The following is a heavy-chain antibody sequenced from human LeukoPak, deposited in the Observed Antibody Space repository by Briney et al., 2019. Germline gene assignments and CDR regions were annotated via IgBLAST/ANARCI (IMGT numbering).Heavy chain of an antibody. CDR2: MFYGGST. D-gene: IGHD2-15*01. Sequence: PSETLSLTCAVSGVSIGTSTNYWAWLRQPPGKGLEWVASMFYGGSTYYNASVRSRVSLSVDTSKNQFSLKLTSVTASDTAIFYCVRQGGWGGAASLIDFWGQGTLVTVSS. V-gene: IGHV4-39*01. CDR1: GVSIGTSTNY. CDR3: VRQGGWGGAASLIDF. J-gene: IGHJ4*02.